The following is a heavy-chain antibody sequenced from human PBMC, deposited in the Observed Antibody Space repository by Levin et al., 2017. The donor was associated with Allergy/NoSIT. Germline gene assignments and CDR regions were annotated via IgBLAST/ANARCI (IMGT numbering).Heavy chain of an antibody. CDR1: GGSISSSSKY. Sequence: SQTLSLTCTVSGGSISSSSKYCGWVRQPPGKGLEWIASDYYSGSTYYNPSLKSRVTISVDTSKRPFSLRVNSVTAADTAVYYCATGDEGFDHWGQGTLVTVSS. CDR3: ATGDEGFDH. J-gene: IGHJ4*02. V-gene: IGHV4-39*07. CDR2: DYYSGST.